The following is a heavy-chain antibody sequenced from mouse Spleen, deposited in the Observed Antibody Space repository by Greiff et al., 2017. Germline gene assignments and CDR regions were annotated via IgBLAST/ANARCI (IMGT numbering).Heavy chain of an antibody. V-gene: IGHV14-2*01. CDR2: IDPEDGGT. CDR1: GFNITDYY. CDR3: AHMIPGY. J-gene: IGHJ2*01. D-gene: IGHD2-3*01. Sequence: VQLQQSGAELVKPGASVKLSCTASGFNITDYYMHWVKQRPEQGLEWIGRIDPEDGGTKYAPKFQGKAIITADTSANTAYLQLSSLTSEDTAVYYSAHMIPGYRGQGTTLTGSS.